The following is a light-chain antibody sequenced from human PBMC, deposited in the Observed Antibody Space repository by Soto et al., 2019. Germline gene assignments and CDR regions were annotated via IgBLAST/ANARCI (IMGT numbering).Light chain of an antibody. CDR1: SSNIGSNT. V-gene: IGLV1-44*01. CDR3: AAWDDSLNAP. Sequence: QPVLTQSPSASGTPGQRVTISCSGSSSNIGSNTVNWYQQLPGTAPKLLIYSNNQRPSGVPDRFSGSKSGTSASLAISGLQSEDEADYYCAAWDDSLNAPFGTGTKVTVL. CDR2: SNN. J-gene: IGLJ1*01.